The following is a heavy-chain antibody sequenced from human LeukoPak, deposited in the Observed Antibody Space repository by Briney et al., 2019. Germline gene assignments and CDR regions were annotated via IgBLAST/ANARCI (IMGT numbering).Heavy chain of an antibody. Sequence: LSGGSLRLSCAASGFAFNFCAMTWVRQAPGKGLQWVSTINASGGNTYYADSVRGRFTISRDNSKDTLYLQLNSLTAEDTAIYYCAKPISGFLAVSADWFDPWGQGTLVTVSS. D-gene: IGHD6-19*01. CDR2: INASGGNT. J-gene: IGHJ5*02. V-gene: IGHV3-23*01. CDR3: AKPISGFLAVSADWFDP. CDR1: GFAFNFCA.